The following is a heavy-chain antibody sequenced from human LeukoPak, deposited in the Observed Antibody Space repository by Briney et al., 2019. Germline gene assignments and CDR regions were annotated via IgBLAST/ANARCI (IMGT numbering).Heavy chain of an antibody. CDR2: INPNSGGT. J-gene: IGHJ4*02. V-gene: IGHV1-2*02. D-gene: IGHD1-26*01. CDR1: GYTFTGYY. Sequence: ASVKVSCKASGYTFTGYYMHWVRQVPGQGLEWMGWINPNSGGTNYAQKFQGRVTMTRDTSISTAYMELSRLRSDDTAVYYCARDQKSGSYDYWDQGTLVTVSS. CDR3: ARDQKSGSYDY.